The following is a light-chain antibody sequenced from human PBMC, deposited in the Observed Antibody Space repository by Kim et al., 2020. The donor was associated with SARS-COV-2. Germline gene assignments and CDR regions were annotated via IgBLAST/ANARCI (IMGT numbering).Light chain of an antibody. CDR3: QVWDSSSDRLYV. CDR1: NIGSKS. CDR2: YDS. Sequence: PGKTARITCGGKNIGSKSVHWYQQKPGQAPVLVIYYDSDRPSGIPERFSGSNSGNTATLTISRVEAGDEADYYCQVWDSSSDRLYVFGIGTKVTVL. J-gene: IGLJ1*01. V-gene: IGLV3-21*04.